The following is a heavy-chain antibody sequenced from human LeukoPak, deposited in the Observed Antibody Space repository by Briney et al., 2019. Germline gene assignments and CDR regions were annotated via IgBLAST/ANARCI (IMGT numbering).Heavy chain of an antibody. V-gene: IGHV3-49*04. CDR1: GFTFGDYA. CDR3: ARAGKRDIVVVPAAHDY. D-gene: IGHD2-2*01. J-gene: IGHJ4*02. Sequence: TGGSLRLSCTASGFTFGDYATSWVRQAPGKGLEWVGFIRSKGYGGTPGYAASVRGRFTVSRDDSKGIAYLQMSSLKTEDTAVYYCARAGKRDIVVVPAAHDYWGQGTLVTVSS. CDR2: IRSKGYGGTP.